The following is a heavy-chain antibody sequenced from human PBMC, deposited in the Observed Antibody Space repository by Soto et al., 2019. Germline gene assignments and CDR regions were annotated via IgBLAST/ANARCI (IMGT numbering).Heavy chain of an antibody. CDR3: ARIPYRLGNWFDP. J-gene: IGHJ5*02. CDR1: GGSISSYY. V-gene: IGHV4-59*01. Sequence: ASETLSLTCTVSGGSISSYYWSWIRQPPGKGPEWSGYIYYSGSTNYNPSLKSRVTISVDTSKNQFSLKLSSVTAADTAVYYCARIPYRLGNWFDPWGQGTLVTVSS. CDR2: IYYSGST. D-gene: IGHD1-26*01.